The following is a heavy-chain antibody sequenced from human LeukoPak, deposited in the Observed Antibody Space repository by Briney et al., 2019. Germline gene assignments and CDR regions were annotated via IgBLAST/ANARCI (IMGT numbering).Heavy chain of an antibody. J-gene: IGHJ4*02. CDR2: INHSGST. CDR3: ARAYSSSWYVWYYFDY. CDR1: GGSSSGYY. Sequence: SETLSLTCAVYGGSSSGYYWSWIRQPPGKGLEWIGEINHSGSTNYNPSLKSRVTISVDTSKNQFSLKLSSVTAADTAVYYCARAYSSSWYVWYYFDYWGQGTLVTVSS. D-gene: IGHD6-13*01. V-gene: IGHV4-34*01.